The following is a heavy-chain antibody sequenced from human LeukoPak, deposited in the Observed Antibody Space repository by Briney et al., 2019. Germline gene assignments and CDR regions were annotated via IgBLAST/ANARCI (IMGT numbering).Heavy chain of an antibody. J-gene: IGHJ4*02. D-gene: IGHD2-15*01. CDR1: GFTFNDYA. V-gene: IGHV3-23*01. CDR2: ITGGGEST. CDR3: AHGFNTYIY. Sequence: GSLRLSCAASGFTFNDYAMTWVRQAPEKGLEWVSTITGGGESTYYADSVKGRFTVSSDNSKNTLSLQMNSLRAEDTATYFCAHGFNTYIYWGQGTVVAVSS.